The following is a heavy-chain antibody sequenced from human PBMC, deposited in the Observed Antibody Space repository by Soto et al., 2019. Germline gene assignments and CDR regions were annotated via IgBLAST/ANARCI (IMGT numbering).Heavy chain of an antibody. CDR1: GGSISSGGYY. D-gene: IGHD2-21*01. Sequence: SETLSLTCTVSGGSISSGGYYWSWIRQHPGKGLEWIGYIYYSGSTYYNPSLKSRVTISVDTSKNQFSLKLSSVTAADTAVYYCARDAIGPHNYYYGMDVWGQGTTVTVSS. CDR2: IYYSGST. J-gene: IGHJ6*02. V-gene: IGHV4-31*03. CDR3: ARDAIGPHNYYYGMDV.